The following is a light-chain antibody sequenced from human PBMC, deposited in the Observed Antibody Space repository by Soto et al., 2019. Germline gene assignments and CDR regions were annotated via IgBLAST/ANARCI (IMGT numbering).Light chain of an antibody. Sequence: QSALTQPASVSGSPGQSITISCTGTSSDVGGYNFVSWYQQHPGKAPKLMIYVVSNRPSGVSNRFSGSKSGNTASLTISGLQAEDEAAYYCSSYTTSVTRVVFGGGTKLTVL. CDR1: SSDVGGYNF. CDR3: SSYTTSVTRVV. CDR2: VVS. J-gene: IGLJ2*01. V-gene: IGLV2-14*01.